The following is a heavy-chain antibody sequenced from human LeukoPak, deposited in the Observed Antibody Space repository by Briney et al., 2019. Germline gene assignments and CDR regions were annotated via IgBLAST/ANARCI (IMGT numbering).Heavy chain of an antibody. CDR3: AREELGAFDI. CDR2: IKQDGSEK. D-gene: IGHD2/OR15-2a*01. Sequence: PSETLSLTCTASGGSISSSSYYWGWIRQPPGKGLEWVANIKQDGSEKYYVDSVKGRFTISRDNAKNSLYLQMNSLRAEDTAVYYCAREELGAFDIWGQGTMVTVSS. J-gene: IGHJ3*02. V-gene: IGHV3-7*01. CDR1: GGSISSSSYY.